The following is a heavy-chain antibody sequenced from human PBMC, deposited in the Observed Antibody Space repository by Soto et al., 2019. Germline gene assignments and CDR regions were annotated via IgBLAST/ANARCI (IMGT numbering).Heavy chain of an antibody. CDR3: ARGSITMVRVPFDY. V-gene: IGHV3-74*01. CDR2: INSDGSST. Sequence: EVQLVESGGGLVQPGGSLRLSCAASGFTFSSYWMHWVRQAPGKGLVWVSLINSDGSSTSYADSVKGRFTISRDNAKNTLYLQMNSLRAEDTAVYYCARGSITMVRVPFDYWGQGTLVTVSS. J-gene: IGHJ4*02. CDR1: GFTFSSYW. D-gene: IGHD3-10*01.